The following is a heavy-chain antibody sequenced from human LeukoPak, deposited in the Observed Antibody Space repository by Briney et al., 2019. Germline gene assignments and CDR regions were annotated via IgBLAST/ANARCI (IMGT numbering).Heavy chain of an antibody. CDR1: GGSISSSGYY. D-gene: IGHD1-26*01. V-gene: IGHV4-39*01. Sequence: PSETLSLTCTVSGGSISSSGYYWGWIRQPPGKGLEWIGTIYYSGSTYYNPSLKSRVTISVDTSNNQLSLKLNSVTAADTAVYYCAAEGVGTEYHDYWGQGTLVTVSS. CDR3: AAEGVGTEYHDY. J-gene: IGHJ4*02. CDR2: IYYSGST.